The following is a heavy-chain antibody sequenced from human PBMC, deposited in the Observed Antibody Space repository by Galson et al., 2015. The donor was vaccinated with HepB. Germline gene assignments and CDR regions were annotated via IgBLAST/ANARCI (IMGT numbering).Heavy chain of an antibody. V-gene: IGHV1-2*02. CDR2: INPNSGGT. CDR3: ARLLYSSSWYQGFLNWNDWSERDGDY. J-gene: IGHJ4*02. D-gene: IGHD6-13*01. Sequence: SVKVSCKASGYTFTGYYMHWVRQAPGQGLEWMGWINPNSGGTNYAQKFQGRVTMTRDTSISTAYMELSRLRSDDTAVYYCARLLYSSSWYQGFLNWNDWSERDGDYWGQGTLVTVSS. CDR1: GYTFTGYY.